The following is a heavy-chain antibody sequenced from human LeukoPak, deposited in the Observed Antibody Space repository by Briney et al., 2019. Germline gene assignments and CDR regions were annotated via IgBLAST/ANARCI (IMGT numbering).Heavy chain of an antibody. V-gene: IGHV1-8*01. Sequence: ASVKVSCKAPGYTFTSYDINWVRQATGRGLEWMGWMNPNSGNTGYAQKFQGRVTMTRDTSISTAYMELSRLRSDDTAVYYCASLGPRTLFDYWGQGTLVTVSS. CDR1: GYTFTSYD. CDR2: MNPNSGNT. CDR3: ASLGPRTLFDY. D-gene: IGHD1-26*01. J-gene: IGHJ4*02.